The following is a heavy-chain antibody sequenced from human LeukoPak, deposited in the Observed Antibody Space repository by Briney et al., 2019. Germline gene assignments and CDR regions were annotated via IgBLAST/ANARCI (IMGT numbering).Heavy chain of an antibody. V-gene: IGHV4-59*08. CDR2: IDYSGST. CDR1: GGSFGSYW. D-gene: IGHD3-22*01. CDR3: ARPNYCDSSDFSFPDY. J-gene: IGHJ4*02. Sequence: SETLSLTCTVSGGSFGSYWWSWIRRPPGKGLEWIGNIDYSGSTNYNPSLRSRVTISLDTSKKHFSLKLSSVTAADTAVYYCARPNYCDSSDFSFPDYWGQGTLVTVSS.